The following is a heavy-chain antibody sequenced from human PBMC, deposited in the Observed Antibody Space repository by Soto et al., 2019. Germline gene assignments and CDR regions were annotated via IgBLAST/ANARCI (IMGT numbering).Heavy chain of an antibody. D-gene: IGHD4-4*01. CDR1: GGTFSSYA. CDR3: ARDSTVATHAFDI. V-gene: IGHV1-69*13. J-gene: IGHJ3*02. Sequence: SVKVSCKASGGTFSSYAISWVRQAPGQGLEWMGGIIPIFGTSNYAQMFQGRVTITADDATNTAYMELSSLTSDDTAMYYCARDSTVATHAFDIWGQGTMVTVS. CDR2: IIPIFGTS.